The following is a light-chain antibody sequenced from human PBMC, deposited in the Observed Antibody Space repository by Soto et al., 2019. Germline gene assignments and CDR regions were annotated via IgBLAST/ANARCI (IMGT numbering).Light chain of an antibody. CDR2: EVD. CDR1: SGDVGGYNF. J-gene: IGLJ1*01. V-gene: IGLV2-8*01. Sequence: QSVLTQPPSASGSPGQSVTISCTGTSGDVGGYNFVSWYQQHPGKAPKLMIYEVDKRPSGVPDRFSGSKSGNTASLTVSGLQAEDEADYYCISYAVTTSYVFGTGTKVTVL. CDR3: ISYAVTTSYV.